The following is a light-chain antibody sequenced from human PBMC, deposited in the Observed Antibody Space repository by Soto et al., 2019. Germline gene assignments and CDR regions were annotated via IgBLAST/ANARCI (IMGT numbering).Light chain of an antibody. J-gene: IGLJ1*01. V-gene: IGLV2-14*03. CDR1: SSDVGDYNY. CDR2: DVS. Sequence: QSALAQPASVSGSPGQSITISCTGTSSDVGDYNYVSWYQQHPGKAPKLMIYDVSHRPSEVSNRFSGSKSGNTASLTISGLPAEDEADYCRSSYTRISALLFGAGTKLTVL. CDR3: SSYTRISALL.